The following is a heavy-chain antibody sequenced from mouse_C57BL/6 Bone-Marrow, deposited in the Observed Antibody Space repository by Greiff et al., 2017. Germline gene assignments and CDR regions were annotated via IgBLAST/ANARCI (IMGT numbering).Heavy chain of an antibody. CDR3: ARPGPYWYFDV. CDR1: GYTFTDYN. J-gene: IGHJ1*03. CDR2: INPNNGGT. V-gene: IGHV1-18*01. D-gene: IGHD3-2*02. Sequence: VQLQQSGPELVKPGASVKIPCKASGYTFTDYNMDWVKQSHGKSLEWIGDINPNNGGTIYNQKFKGKATLTVDKSSSTAYMELRSLTSEDTAVYYCARPGPYWYFDVWGTGTTVTVSS.